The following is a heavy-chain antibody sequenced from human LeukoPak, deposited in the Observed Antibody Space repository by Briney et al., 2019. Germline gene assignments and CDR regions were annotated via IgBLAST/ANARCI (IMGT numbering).Heavy chain of an antibody. CDR3: ARVRNSGYDAFDY. J-gene: IGHJ4*02. Sequence: PSETLSLTCAVYGGSFSGYYWSWIRQPPGKGLEWIGEINHSGSTNYNPSLKSRVTISVDTSKNQFSLKLSSVTAADTAVYYCARVRNSGYDAFDYWGQGTLVTVSS. V-gene: IGHV4-34*01. D-gene: IGHD5-12*01. CDR2: INHSGST. CDR1: GGSFSGYY.